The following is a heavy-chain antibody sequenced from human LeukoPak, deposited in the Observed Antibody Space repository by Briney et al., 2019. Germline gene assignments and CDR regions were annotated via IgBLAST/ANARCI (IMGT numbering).Heavy chain of an antibody. CDR3: ARTPGRRLQYDY. CDR1: GGSISSYY. D-gene: IGHD5-24*01. J-gene: IGHJ4*02. CDR2: IYYSGST. Sequence: PSETLSLTCTVSGGSISSYYWSWIRQPPGKGLEWIGYIYYSGSTNYNPSLKSRVTISVDTSKNQFSLKLSSVTAADTAVYYCARTPGRRLQYDYWGQGTLVTVSS. V-gene: IGHV4-59*01.